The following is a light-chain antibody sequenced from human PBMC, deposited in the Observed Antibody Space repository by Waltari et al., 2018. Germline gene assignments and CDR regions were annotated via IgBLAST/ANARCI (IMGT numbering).Light chain of an antibody. CDR2: RAS. J-gene: IGKJ1*01. CDR1: QGISNY. Sequence: DIQMTQSPSSLSASVGDRVTITCRASQGISNYLAWYQQKPGKVPKLLIYRASTLQSWVPSRFSGSGSGTDFTLTISSLQPEDVATYYCQQYISAPWTFGQGTRVEIK. V-gene: IGKV1-27*01. CDR3: QQYISAPWT.